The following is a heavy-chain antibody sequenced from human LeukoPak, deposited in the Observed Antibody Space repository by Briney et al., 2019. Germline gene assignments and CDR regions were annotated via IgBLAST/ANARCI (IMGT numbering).Heavy chain of an antibody. CDR3: ARGRRELKYAPDY. D-gene: IGHD2-2*01. Sequence: SETLSLTCNVSGASMRSESHYWSWLRQHPGKGPEWIAYIYYTAGAYYNPSLESRVSISLDASENQFSLKLSSVTAADTAVYYCARGRRELKYAPDYWGQGTLVTVSS. CDR1: GASMRSESHY. J-gene: IGHJ4*02. V-gene: IGHV4-31*03. CDR2: IYYTAGA.